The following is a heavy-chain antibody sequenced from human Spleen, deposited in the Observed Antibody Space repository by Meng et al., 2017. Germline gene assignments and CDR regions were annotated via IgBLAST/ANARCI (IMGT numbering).Heavy chain of an antibody. D-gene: IGHD3-3*01. J-gene: IGHJ6*02. V-gene: IGHV1-2*06. CDR1: GYTFTAYY. CDR2: INPNGGGT. Sequence: ASVKVSCKASGYTFTAYYIHWVRQAPGQGLEWVGRINPNGGGTDSALKFQGRVTMTRDTSISTAYMELSSLRSDDTAVYYCARDWYSDFWSGYYGHYYGMDVWGQGTTVTVSS. CDR3: ARDWYSDFWSGYYGHYYGMDV.